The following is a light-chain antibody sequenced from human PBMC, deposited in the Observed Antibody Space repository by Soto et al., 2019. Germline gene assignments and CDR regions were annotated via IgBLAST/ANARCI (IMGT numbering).Light chain of an antibody. CDR1: QSIRSW. CDR3: QQYNSSWT. V-gene: IGKV1-5*01. CDR2: DAS. Sequence: DIQMTQSPSSLSASVGDRATITCRSSQSIRSWLAWYQQKPGKAPKLLIFDASSLETGVPSRFSGSGSGTEFTLTITSLQPDDFASYYCQQYNSSWTFGQGTKVDIK. J-gene: IGKJ1*01.